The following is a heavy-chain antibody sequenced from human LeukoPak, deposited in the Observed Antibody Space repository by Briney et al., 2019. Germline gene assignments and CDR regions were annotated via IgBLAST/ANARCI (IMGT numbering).Heavy chain of an antibody. Sequence: GGSLRLSCAASGFTFSSYAMGWVRQAPGRGLEWVSGISGSGGSTYYADSVKGRFTISRDNSKNTLYLQMNSLRAEDTAVYYCAKAYYYGSGNTYYFDSWGQGTLVTVSS. CDR3: AKAYYYGSGNTYYFDS. D-gene: IGHD3-10*01. V-gene: IGHV3-23*01. J-gene: IGHJ4*02. CDR2: ISGSGGST. CDR1: GFTFSSYA.